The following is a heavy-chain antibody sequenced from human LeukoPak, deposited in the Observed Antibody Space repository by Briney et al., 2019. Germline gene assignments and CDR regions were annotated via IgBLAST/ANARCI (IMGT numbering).Heavy chain of an antibody. J-gene: IGHJ5*02. CDR1: VYTFTSYG. CDR3: ARLHPVPTSSTPWFDP. V-gene: IGHV1-18*01. Sequence: ASVKVSCKASVYTFTSYGISWVRQAPGQGLEWMGWISAYNGNTNYAQKLQGRVTMTTDTSTSTAYMELRSLRSDDTAVYYCARLHPVPTSSTPWFDPWGQGTLVTVSS. CDR2: ISAYNGNT. D-gene: IGHD2-2*01.